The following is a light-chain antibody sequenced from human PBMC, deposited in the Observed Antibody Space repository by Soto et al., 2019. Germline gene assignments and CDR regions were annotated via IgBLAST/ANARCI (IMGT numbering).Light chain of an antibody. CDR3: QQYSTSVTWT. Sequence: EIVLTQSPGTLSLSPGERATLSCRASQSVASRYLAWYQHKPGQAPRLLIYGASNRATGIPDRFSSSGSGTDFTLTISRLELEGFAVYYCQQYSTSVTWTFGQGTKVEIK. CDR1: QSVASRY. CDR2: GAS. J-gene: IGKJ1*01. V-gene: IGKV3-20*01.